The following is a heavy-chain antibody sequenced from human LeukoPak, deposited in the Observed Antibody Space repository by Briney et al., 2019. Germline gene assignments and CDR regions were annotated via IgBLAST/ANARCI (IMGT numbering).Heavy chain of an antibody. CDR3: ARGRYCSADICSGGDAFDI. V-gene: IGHV4-4*07. J-gene: IGHJ3*02. D-gene: IGHD2-15*01. Sequence: PSETLSLTCTVSGGSINNYYWGWIRQPAGKGLEWIGRIYTRGSTNYNPSLKGRVTMSVDTSKNQFSLKLSSVTAADTAVYYCARGRYCSADICSGGDAFDIWGQGTMVSVSS. CDR2: IYTRGST. CDR1: GGSINNYY.